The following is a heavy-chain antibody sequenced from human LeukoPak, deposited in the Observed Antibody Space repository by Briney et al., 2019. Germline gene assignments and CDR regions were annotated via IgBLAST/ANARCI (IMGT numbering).Heavy chain of an antibody. CDR3: AKDRPTALDY. CDR2: IRYDGSNK. CDR1: GFTFSSYG. J-gene: IGHJ4*02. V-gene: IGHV3-30*02. D-gene: IGHD4-11*01. Sequence: KPGGSLRLSCAASGFTFSSYGMHWVRQAPGKGLEWVAFIRYDGSNKYYADSVKGRFTISRDNSKNTLYLQMNSLRAEETAVYYCAKDRPTALDYWGQGTLVTVSS.